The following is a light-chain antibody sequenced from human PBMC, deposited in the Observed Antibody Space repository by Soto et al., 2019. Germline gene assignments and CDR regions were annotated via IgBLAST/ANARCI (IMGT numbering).Light chain of an antibody. V-gene: IGKV3-15*01. CDR1: QSVSGS. CDR3: QQDNDGLLT. J-gene: IGKJ1*01. CDR2: GAP. Sequence: EIVMTQSPATLSVSPGARANLSCRASQSVSGSLVWYQPKPGQAPRLLIYGAPRGATGVPAGFRGIGSGTEFTLTICSLQSEDFAFYYGQQDNDGLLTFGQGTKVDIK.